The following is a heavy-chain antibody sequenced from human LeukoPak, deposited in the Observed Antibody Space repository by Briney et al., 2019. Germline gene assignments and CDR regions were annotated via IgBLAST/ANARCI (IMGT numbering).Heavy chain of an antibody. D-gene: IGHD3-22*01. J-gene: IGHJ4*02. CDR1: AFTFSSYG. V-gene: IGHV3-33*06. CDR3: AKDYYDSSGTDY. CDR2: IWYDGSNK. Sequence: PGGSLRLSCAASAFTFSSYGMHWVRQAPGKGLEWVAVIWYDGSNKYYADSVKGRFTISRDNSKNTLYLQMNSLRAEDTAVYYCAKDYYDSSGTDYWGQGTLVTVSS.